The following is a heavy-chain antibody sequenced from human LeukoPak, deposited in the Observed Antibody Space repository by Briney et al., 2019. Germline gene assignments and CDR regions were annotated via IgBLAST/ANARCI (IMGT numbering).Heavy chain of an antibody. CDR3: ARGGWKYQLLSDAFDI. D-gene: IGHD2-2*01. CDR1: GFTFSSYA. V-gene: IGHV3-23*01. J-gene: IGHJ3*02. CDR2: ISGSGGST. Sequence: GGSLRLSCAASGFTFSSYAMSWVRQAPGKGLEWVSAISGSGGSTYYADSVKGRFTISRDNSKNTLYLQMNSLRAEDTAVYYCARGGWKYQLLSDAFDIWGQGTMVTVSS.